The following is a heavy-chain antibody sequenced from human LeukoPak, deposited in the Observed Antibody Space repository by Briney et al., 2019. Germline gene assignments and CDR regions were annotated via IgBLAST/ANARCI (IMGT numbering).Heavy chain of an antibody. CDR2: MALSGGPT. V-gene: IGHV3-23*01. CDR3: ARDFSLVVGASDS. Sequence: GGSLRLSCAASGFTFSAYAMAWVRRPPGRGLEWVSTMALSGGPTHYADAVEGRFTISRDDSKSTLYLHINNLGAEDMAVYYCARDFSLVVGASDSWGKGTLVTVSS. CDR1: GFTFSAYA. D-gene: IGHD1-26*01. J-gene: IGHJ5*02.